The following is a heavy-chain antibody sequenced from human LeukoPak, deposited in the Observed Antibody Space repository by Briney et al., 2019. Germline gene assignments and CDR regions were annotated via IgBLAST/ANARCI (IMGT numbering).Heavy chain of an antibody. V-gene: IGHV4-34*01. CDR1: GGSFSGYY. CDR3: ARSGYGALTLDY. Sequence: SETLSLTCAVYGGSFSGYYWSWIRQPPGKGLEWIGEINHSGSTNYNPSLKSRVTISVDTSKNQFSLKLSTVTAADTAVYYCARSGYGALTLDYWGQGTLVTVSS. D-gene: IGHD4-17*01. CDR2: INHSGST. J-gene: IGHJ4*02.